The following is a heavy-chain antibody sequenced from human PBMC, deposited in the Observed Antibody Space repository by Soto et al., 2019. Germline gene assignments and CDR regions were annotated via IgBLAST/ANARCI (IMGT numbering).Heavy chain of an antibody. CDR3: TKDAYDSSGYVDY. V-gene: IGHV3-9*01. CDR2: ISSNGGSI. Sequence: GGSLRLSCVASGFAFQYCAMHWVRQAPGKGLEWASGISSNGGSIAYADSVEGRFSISRDNAKNSLYLEMNSLRAEDTALYFCTKDAYDSSGYVDYWGQGTLVTVSS. D-gene: IGHD3-22*01. J-gene: IGHJ4*02. CDR1: GFAFQYCA.